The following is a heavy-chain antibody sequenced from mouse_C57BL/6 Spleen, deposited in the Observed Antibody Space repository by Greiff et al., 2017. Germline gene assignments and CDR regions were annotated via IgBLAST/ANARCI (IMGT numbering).Heavy chain of an antibody. CDR3: ASSTVAPAMDY. J-gene: IGHJ4*01. D-gene: IGHD1-1*01. CDR2: INPSTGGT. V-gene: IGHV1-42*01. Sequence: DVQLQESGPELVKPGASVKISCKASGYSFTGYYMNWVKQSPEKSLEWIGEINPSTGGTTYNQKFKAKATLTVDKSSSTAYMQLKSLTSEDSAVYYCASSTVAPAMDYWGQGTSVTVSS. CDR1: GYSFTGYY.